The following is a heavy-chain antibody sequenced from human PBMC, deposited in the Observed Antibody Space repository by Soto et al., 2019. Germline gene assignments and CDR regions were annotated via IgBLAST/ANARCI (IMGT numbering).Heavy chain of an antibody. CDR2: IYYSGST. CDR1: GGSISSYY. V-gene: IGHV4-59*01. J-gene: IGHJ6*02. Sequence: SETLSLTCTVSGGSISSYYWSWIRQPPGKGLEWIGYIYYSGSTNYNPSLKSRVTISVDTSKNQFSLKLSSVTAADTAAYYCARVTYYYYGMDVWGQGTTVTVSS. CDR3: ARVTYYYYGMDV.